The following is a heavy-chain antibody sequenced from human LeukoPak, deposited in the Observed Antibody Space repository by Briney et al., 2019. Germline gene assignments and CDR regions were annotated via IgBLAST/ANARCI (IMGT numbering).Heavy chain of an antibody. D-gene: IGHD6-13*01. Sequence: GASVKVSCKASGGTFSSNVISWVRQAPGQGLEWMGRIIPIIGTPDYAQKFQGRVTITADKSTNTAYMELTSLNSDDTAVYYCARAGGSSWYVSLYYWGQGTLVTVSS. CDR2: IIPIIGTP. CDR3: ARAGGSSWYVSLYY. V-gene: IGHV1-69*04. J-gene: IGHJ4*02. CDR1: GGTFSSNV.